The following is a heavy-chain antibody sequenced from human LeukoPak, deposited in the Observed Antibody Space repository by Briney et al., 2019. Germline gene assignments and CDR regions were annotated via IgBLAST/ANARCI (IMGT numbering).Heavy chain of an antibody. J-gene: IGHJ4*01. D-gene: IGHD4-17*01. Sequence: GGSLRLSCRGSGITFSHAWVRWVRLAPGKGLEWIGRIKSERDGGTRDYAAAVEGRMIVSRDDSKNTVFLQMNRLTTADTGLYFCTTYGDYGGVFFDHWGRGTQVSVSS. CDR1: GITFSHAW. V-gene: IGHV3-15*01. CDR2: IKSERDGGTR. CDR3: TTYGDYGGVFFDH.